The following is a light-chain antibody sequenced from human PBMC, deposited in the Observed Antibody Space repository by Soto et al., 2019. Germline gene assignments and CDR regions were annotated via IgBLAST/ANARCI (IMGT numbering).Light chain of an antibody. Sequence: QSVLTQPASVSGSPGQSITISCTGTSSDVGGYNYVSWYQHHPGKAPKLIIYDVTSRPSGVSTRFSGSKSDNTASLTISGLQPEDEADYHCSSYTTSNTRQIVFGTGTKVTVL. J-gene: IGLJ1*01. CDR3: SSYTTSNTRQIV. V-gene: IGLV2-14*03. CDR2: DVT. CDR1: SSDVGGYNY.